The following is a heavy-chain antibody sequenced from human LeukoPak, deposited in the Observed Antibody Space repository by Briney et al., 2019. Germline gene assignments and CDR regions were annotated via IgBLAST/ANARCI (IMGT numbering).Heavy chain of an antibody. CDR1: GFTFSSYW. V-gene: IGHV3-7*01. CDR3: ARDLDIVVVVAATFFGFDY. J-gene: IGHJ4*02. CDR2: IKQDGSEK. D-gene: IGHD2-15*01. Sequence: SRGSLRLSCAASGFTFSSYWMSWVRQAPGKGLEWVANIKQDGSEKYYVDSVKGRFTISRDNAKNSLYLQTNSLRAEDTAVYYCARDLDIVVVVAATFFGFDYWGQGTLVTVSS.